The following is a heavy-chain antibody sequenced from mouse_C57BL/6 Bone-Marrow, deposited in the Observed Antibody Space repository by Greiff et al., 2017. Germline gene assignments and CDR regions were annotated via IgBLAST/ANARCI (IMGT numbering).Heavy chain of an antibody. V-gene: IGHV2-2*01. D-gene: IGHD2-12*01. J-gene: IGHJ3*01. CDR3: ARRNYTKGTWFAY. CDR2: IWGGGST. Sequence: QVQLQQSGPGLVQPSQSLSITCTVSGFSLTSYGVHWVRQSPGKGLEWLGVIWGGGSTDYNAAFISRLSISKDNSKSQVFFKMNSLQADDTAIYYCARRNYTKGTWFAYWGQGTLVTVSA. CDR1: GFSLTSYG.